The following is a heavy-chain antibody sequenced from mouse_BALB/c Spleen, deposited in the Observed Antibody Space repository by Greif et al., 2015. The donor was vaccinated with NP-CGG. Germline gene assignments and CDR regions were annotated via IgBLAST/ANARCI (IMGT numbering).Heavy chain of an antibody. CDR3: ARDLEDYAMDY. J-gene: IGHJ4*01. CDR2: IWAGGST. Sequence: VQGVESGPGLVAPSQSLSITCTVSGFSFTSYGVHWVRQPPGKGLEWLGVIWAGGSTNYNSALMSRLSISKDNSKSQVFLKMNSLQTDDTAMYYCARDLEDYAMDYWGQGTSVTVSS. V-gene: IGHV2-9*02. CDR1: GFSFTSYG.